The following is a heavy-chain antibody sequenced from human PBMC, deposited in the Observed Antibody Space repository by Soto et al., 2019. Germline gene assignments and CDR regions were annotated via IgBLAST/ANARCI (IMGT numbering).Heavy chain of an antibody. J-gene: IGHJ1*01. CDR1: GYTFTSYA. Sequence: VASVKVSCKASGYTFTSYAMHWVRQAPGQRLEWMGWINAGNGNTKYSQKFQGRVTITRDTSASTAYMELSSLRSGDTAVYYCARPPYYYGSGSYSKSAEYFQHWGQGTLVTVSS. D-gene: IGHD3-10*01. CDR2: INAGNGNT. V-gene: IGHV1-3*01. CDR3: ARPPYYYGSGSYSKSAEYFQH.